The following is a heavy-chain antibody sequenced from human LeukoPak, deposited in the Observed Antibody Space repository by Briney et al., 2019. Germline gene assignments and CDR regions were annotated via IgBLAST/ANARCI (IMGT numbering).Heavy chain of an antibody. Sequence: ASVKVSCKASGYTFTSYYMHWVRQAPGQGLEWMGIINPSGGSTSYAQKFQGRVTMTRDTSISTAYMELSRLRSDDTAVYYCARGPGDYYYYMDVWGKGTTVTISS. V-gene: IGHV1-46*01. J-gene: IGHJ6*03. CDR2: INPSGGST. CDR1: GYTFTSYY. CDR3: ARGPGDYYYYMDV. D-gene: IGHD1-14*01.